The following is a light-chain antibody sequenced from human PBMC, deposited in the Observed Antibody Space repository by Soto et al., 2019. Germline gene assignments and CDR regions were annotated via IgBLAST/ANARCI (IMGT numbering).Light chain of an antibody. CDR1: QSVSTS. J-gene: IGKJ1*01. V-gene: IGKV3-11*01. CDR2: DAS. Sequence: IVLTQSPVTLAVYPGESAVLSCRASQSVSTSLAWYQHKPGQAPRLFIYDASKRAPGIPARFTGSGSGAHFTLTISSLEPEDIAVYYCQVRDVWPSFGQGTKVEIK. CDR3: QVRDVWPS.